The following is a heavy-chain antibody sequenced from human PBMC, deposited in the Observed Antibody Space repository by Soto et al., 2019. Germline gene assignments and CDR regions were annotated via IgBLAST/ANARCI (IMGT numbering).Heavy chain of an antibody. Sequence: GGSLRLSCAASGFTFSSYALSWVRQGPGKGLEWVSGISGSGDSKHYSDSLKGRFTISRDNSKNTLFLQMNSLRAEDTAVYYCARHGYYYDSTGYYYFVWGQGTLVTVSS. CDR2: ISGSGDSK. CDR3: ARHGYYYDSTGYYYFV. D-gene: IGHD3-22*01. CDR1: GFTFSSYA. J-gene: IGHJ4*02. V-gene: IGHV3-23*01.